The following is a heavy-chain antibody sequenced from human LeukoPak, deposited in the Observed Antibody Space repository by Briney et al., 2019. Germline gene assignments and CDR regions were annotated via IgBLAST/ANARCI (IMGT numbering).Heavy chain of an antibody. J-gene: IGHJ4*02. CDR3: ARKAQYNGHYPLDY. Sequence: PGGSLRLSCAASGFTFTSYSMSWVRQAPGKGLEWVSGTSDRGDYTYYADSVKGRFTISRDSSKNTLFLQMNSLRAEGTALYFCARKAQYNGHYPLDYWGQGTLATVSS. CDR1: GFTFTSYS. D-gene: IGHD1-7*01. V-gene: IGHV3-23*01. CDR2: TSDRGDYT.